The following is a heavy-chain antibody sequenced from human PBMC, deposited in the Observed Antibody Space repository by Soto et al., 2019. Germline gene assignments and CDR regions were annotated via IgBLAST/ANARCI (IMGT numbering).Heavy chain of an antibody. J-gene: IGHJ5*02. CDR2: INPSGGST. CDR1: GYTFTTYD. V-gene: IGHV1-46*01. CDR3: AREYSNNWFDP. D-gene: IGHD6-13*01. Sequence: ASVKVSCKASGYTFTTYDFNWVRQAPGQGLEWMGIINPSGGSTSYAQKFQGRVTMTRDTSTSTVYMELSSLRSEDTAVYHCAREYSNNWFDPWGQGTLVTVS.